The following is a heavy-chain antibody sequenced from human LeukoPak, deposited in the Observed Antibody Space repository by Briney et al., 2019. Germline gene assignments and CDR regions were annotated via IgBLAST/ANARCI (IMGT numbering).Heavy chain of an antibody. CDR1: GFTFSSYD. D-gene: IGHD2-15*01. CDR3: ARCYGVGCSFAC. V-gene: IGHV3-33*01. Sequence: GGSLRLSCAASGFTFSSYDMHWVRQAPGKGLEWVALIWYDGSNKYYADSVKGRFTISRDNFNNTLSLQMNSLRAEYTAVYYCARCYGVGCSFACWGQGTLVTVSS. J-gene: IGHJ4*02. CDR2: IWYDGSNK.